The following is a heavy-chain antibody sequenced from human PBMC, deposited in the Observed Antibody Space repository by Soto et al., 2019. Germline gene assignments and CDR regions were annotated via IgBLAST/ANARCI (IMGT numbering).Heavy chain of an antibody. CDR1: GVTFSSYA. D-gene: IGHD3-3*01. J-gene: IGHJ4*02. CDR3: TRETMTIRLYFDY. V-gene: IGHV3-30-3*01. Sequence: PWGSLRLSCAASGVTFSSYAMHWVRQAPGKGLEWVAVISYDGSNEYYADSVKGRFTISRDNSKNTLYLQVNSLRAEDTAMYYCTRETMTIRLYFDYWGQGALVTVSS. CDR2: ISYDGSNE.